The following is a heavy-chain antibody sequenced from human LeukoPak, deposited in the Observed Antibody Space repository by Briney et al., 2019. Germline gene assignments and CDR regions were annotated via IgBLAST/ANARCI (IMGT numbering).Heavy chain of an antibody. D-gene: IGHD3-10*01. CDR1: GYTFTSYD. Sequence: ASVKVSCKASGYTFTSYDINWVRQATGQGLEWMGWMNPNSGNTGYAQKFQGRVTITRNTSISTAYMELGSLRSEDTAVYYCARGTSFGELLEYYMDVWGKGTTVTVSS. J-gene: IGHJ6*03. CDR3: ARGTSFGELLEYYMDV. CDR2: MNPNSGNT. V-gene: IGHV1-8*03.